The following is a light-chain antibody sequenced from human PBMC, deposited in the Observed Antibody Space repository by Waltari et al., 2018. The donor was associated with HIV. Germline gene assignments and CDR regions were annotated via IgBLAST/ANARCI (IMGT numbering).Light chain of an antibody. CDR3: QQYYGVPLT. CDR2: GAF. V-gene: IGKV1-NL1*01. Sequence: DIQMTQSPSSLAASIGDTVTIPCRASQDISNSVAWFQQLPGKDPKLLVHGAFILQRGVPARFSGSGSGTDYTLTIDGLQAEDFATYFCQQYYGVPLTFGGGTRVDI. CDR1: QDISNS. J-gene: IGKJ4*01.